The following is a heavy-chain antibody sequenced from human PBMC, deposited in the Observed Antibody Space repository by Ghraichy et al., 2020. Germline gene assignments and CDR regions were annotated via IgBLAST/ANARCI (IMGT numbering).Heavy chain of an antibody. V-gene: IGHV1-2*06. CDR1: GYTFTGYY. Sequence: ASVKVSCKASGYTFTGYYMHWVRQAPGQGLEWMGRINPNSGGTNYAQKFQGRVTMTRDTSISTAYMELSRLRSDDTAVYYCARTSPSSGWLRYPFDYWGQGTLVTVSS. D-gene: IGHD6-19*01. CDR3: ARTSPSSGWLRYPFDY. J-gene: IGHJ4*02. CDR2: INPNSGGT.